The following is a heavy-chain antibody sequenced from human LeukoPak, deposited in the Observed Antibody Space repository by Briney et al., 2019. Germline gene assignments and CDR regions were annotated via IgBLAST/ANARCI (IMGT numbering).Heavy chain of an antibody. Sequence: GGSLRLSCAASGFTFSSYGMHWVRQAPGKGLEWVAFIRYDGSNKYYADSVKGRFTISRDNSKNPLYLQMNSLRAEDTAVYYCAKGGFLEWSWSFDYWGQGTLVTVSS. CDR1: GFTFSSYG. CDR3: AKGGFLEWSWSFDY. J-gene: IGHJ4*02. CDR2: IRYDGSNK. V-gene: IGHV3-30*02. D-gene: IGHD3-3*01.